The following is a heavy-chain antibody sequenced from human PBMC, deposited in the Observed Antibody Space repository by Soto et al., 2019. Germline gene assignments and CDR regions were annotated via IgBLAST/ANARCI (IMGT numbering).Heavy chain of an antibody. CDR3: ARVWGGAFDI. CDR2: IYYSGIT. V-gene: IGHV4-59*01. Sequence: PSETLSLTCSVSGGSITNYYWSRIRQSPGKGLELIGYIYYSGITNFNPSLKSRVTISVDTSKNQFSLKLSSVTAADTAVYYCARVWGGAFDIWGQGTMVTVSS. D-gene: IGHD3-10*01. CDR1: GGSITNYY. J-gene: IGHJ3*02.